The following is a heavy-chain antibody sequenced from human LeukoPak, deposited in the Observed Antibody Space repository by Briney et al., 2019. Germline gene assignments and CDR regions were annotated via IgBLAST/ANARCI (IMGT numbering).Heavy chain of an antibody. J-gene: IGHJ3*02. CDR3: ARGWGDCTTVSFYTGGDVFDM. CDR1: GFTFRSYW. D-gene: IGHD2-2*02. V-gene: IGHV3-7*01. CDR2: IKQDGSEK. Sequence: PVGSLRLSCVASGFTFRSYWMSWVRQAPGKGLEWVANIKQDGSEKYYVDSVKGRFTISRDNTKNSLFLQTNSLRVEDTAAYYCARGWGDCTTVSFYTGGDVFDMWDQGTMVTVSS.